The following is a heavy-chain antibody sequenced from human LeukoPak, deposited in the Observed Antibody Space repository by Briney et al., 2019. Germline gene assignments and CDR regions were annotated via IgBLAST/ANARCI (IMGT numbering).Heavy chain of an antibody. J-gene: IGHJ4*02. V-gene: IGHV4-39*01. CDR1: GGSISSSSYY. CDR2: IYYSGST. Sequence: SETLSLTCTVSGGSISSSSYYRGWIRQPPGKGLEWIGSIYYSGSTYYNPSLKSRVTISVDTSKNQFSLKLSSVTAADTAVYYCARQRVYDILTGYGNPFDYWGQGTLVTVSS. CDR3: ARQRVYDILTGYGNPFDY. D-gene: IGHD3-9*01.